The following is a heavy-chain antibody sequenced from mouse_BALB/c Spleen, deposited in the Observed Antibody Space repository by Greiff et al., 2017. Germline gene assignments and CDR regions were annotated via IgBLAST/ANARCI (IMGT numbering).Heavy chain of an antibody. CDR1: GYTFTSYW. D-gene: IGHD2-1*01. CDR3: ARWGNSWFAY. V-gene: IGHV1-7*01. J-gene: IGHJ3*01. CDR2: INPSTGYT. Sequence: VQLQQSGAELAKPGASVMMSCKASGYTFTSYWMHWVKQRPGQGLEWIGYINPSTGYTEYNQKFKDKATLTADKSSSTAYMQLSSLTSEDSAVYYCARWGNSWFAYWGQGTLVTVSA.